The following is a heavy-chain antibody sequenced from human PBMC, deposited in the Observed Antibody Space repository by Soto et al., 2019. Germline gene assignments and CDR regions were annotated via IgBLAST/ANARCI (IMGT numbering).Heavy chain of an antibody. Sequence: PGGSLRLSCAASGFTFSSYAMHWVRQAPGKGLEWVAVISYDGSNKYYADSVKGRFTISRDNSKNTLYLQMNSLRAEDTAVYYCARGTADGTTRGEGFDYWGQGTLVTVSS. V-gene: IGHV3-30-3*01. D-gene: IGHD6-13*01. CDR1: GFTFSSYA. CDR3: ARGTADGTTRGEGFDY. CDR2: ISYDGSNK. J-gene: IGHJ4*02.